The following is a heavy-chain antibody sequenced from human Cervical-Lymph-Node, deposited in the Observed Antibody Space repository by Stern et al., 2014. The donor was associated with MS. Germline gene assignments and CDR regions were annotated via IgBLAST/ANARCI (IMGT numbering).Heavy chain of an antibody. D-gene: IGHD6-13*01. CDR1: GGSISSSSYY. CDR3: ATYSSSWHFDY. V-gene: IGHV4-39*01. CDR2: IYYSGST. Sequence: MQLVESGPGLVKPSETLSLTCTVSGGSISSSSYYWGWIRQPPGKGLEWIGSIYYSGSTYYNPSLKSRVTISVDTSKNQFSLKLSSVTAADTAVYYCATYSSSWHFDYWGQGTLVTVSS. J-gene: IGHJ4*02.